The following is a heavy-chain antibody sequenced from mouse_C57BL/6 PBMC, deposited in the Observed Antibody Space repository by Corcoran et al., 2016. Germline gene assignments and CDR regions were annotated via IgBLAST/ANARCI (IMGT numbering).Heavy chain of an antibody. J-gene: IGHJ4*01. CDR3: AYYYGSSYDAMDY. D-gene: IGHD1-1*01. Sequence: EVQLQQSGPGLVKPGASVKISCKASGYTFTDYYMNWVKQSHGKSLEWIGDINPNNGGTSYNQKFKGKATLTVDKSSSTAYMELRSLTSEDSAVYYCAYYYGSSYDAMDYWGQGTSVTVSS. V-gene: IGHV1-26*01. CDR2: INPNNGGT. CDR1: GYTFTDYY.